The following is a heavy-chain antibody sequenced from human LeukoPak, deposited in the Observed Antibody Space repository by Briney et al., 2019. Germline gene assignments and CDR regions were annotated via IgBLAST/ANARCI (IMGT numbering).Heavy chain of an antibody. CDR1: GYTFTGYY. J-gene: IGHJ3*02. V-gene: IGHV1-2*02. CDR2: INPNSGGT. Sequence: ASVKVSCKASGYTFTGYYMHWVRQAPGQGLEWMGWINPNSGGTNYAQKFQGRVTMTRDTSISTAYMELSRLRSDDTAVYYCARDPYNEYDSSDYQDAFDIWGQGTMVTVSS. D-gene: IGHD3-22*01. CDR3: ARDPYNEYDSSDYQDAFDI.